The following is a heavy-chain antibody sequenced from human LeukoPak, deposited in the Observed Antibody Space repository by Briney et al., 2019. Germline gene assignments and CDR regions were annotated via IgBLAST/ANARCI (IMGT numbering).Heavy chain of an antibody. V-gene: IGHV3-30*19. CDR1: GFTFSSYG. J-gene: IGHJ6*02. CDR3: ARVLGVGATNGMDV. Sequence: GGSLRLSCAASGFTFSSYGMHWVRQAPGKGLEWVAVISYDGSNKYYADSVKGRFTISRDNSKNTLYLQMNSLRAEDTAVYYCARVLGVGATNGMDVWGQGTKVTVSS. D-gene: IGHD1-26*01. CDR2: ISYDGSNK.